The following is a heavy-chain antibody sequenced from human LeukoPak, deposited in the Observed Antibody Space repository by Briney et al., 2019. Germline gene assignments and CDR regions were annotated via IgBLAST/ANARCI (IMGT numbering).Heavy chain of an antibody. J-gene: IGHJ4*02. CDR2: ISGSGGSP. Sequence: PGGSLRLSCAASGFTFSSSAMSWVRQAPGKGLEWVSSISGSGGSPYYADSVKGRFTISRDNAKNSLYLQMNSLRAEDTAVYYCARAPGYGAAYYFDYWGQGTLVTVSS. D-gene: IGHD1-1*01. V-gene: IGHV3-23*01. CDR3: ARAPGYGAAYYFDY. CDR1: GFTFSSSA.